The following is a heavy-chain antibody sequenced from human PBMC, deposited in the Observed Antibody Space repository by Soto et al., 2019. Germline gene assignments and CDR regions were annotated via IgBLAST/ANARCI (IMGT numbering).Heavy chain of an antibody. J-gene: IGHJ4*02. CDR3: ARHIGIQLWPHDY. Sequence: SETLSLTCTVSGGSISSSSYYWGWIRQPPGKGLEWIGSIYYSGSTYYNPSLKSRVTISVDTSKNQFSLKLSSVTAADTAVYYCARHIGIQLWPHDYWGQGTLVTVSS. CDR1: GGSISSSSYY. V-gene: IGHV4-39*01. D-gene: IGHD5-18*01. CDR2: IYYSGST.